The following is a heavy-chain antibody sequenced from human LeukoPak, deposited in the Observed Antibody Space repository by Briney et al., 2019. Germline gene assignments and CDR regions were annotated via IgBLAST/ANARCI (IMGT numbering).Heavy chain of an antibody. CDR2: ISAYNGNT. V-gene: IGHV1-18*01. CDR1: GYTFTTYG. D-gene: IGHD1-26*01. CDR3: ARSGGYYFYMDV. J-gene: IGHJ6*03. Sequence: ASVKVSCKASGYTFTTYGISWVRQAPGQGLEWLGWISAYNGNTNYAQKLQGRVTMTTDTSTATAYMERRSTRSDKTAVYYSARSGGYYFYMDVWGKGTTVTVSS.